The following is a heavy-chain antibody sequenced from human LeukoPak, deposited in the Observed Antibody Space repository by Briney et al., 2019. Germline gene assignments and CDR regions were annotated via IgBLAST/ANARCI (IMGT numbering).Heavy chain of an antibody. V-gene: IGHV7-4-1*02. Sequence: ASVKVSCTASGYTFTSYAMNWVRQAPGQGLEWMGWINTNTGNPTYAQGFTGRFVFSLDTSVSTAYLQISSLKAEDTAVYYCARSFWELPNYYYYGMDVWGQGTTVTVSS. CDR1: GYTFTSYA. CDR3: ARSFWELPNYYYYGMDV. D-gene: IGHD1-26*01. J-gene: IGHJ6*02. CDR2: INTNTGNP.